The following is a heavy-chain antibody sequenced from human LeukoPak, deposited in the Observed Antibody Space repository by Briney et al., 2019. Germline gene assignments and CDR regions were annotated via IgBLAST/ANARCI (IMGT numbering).Heavy chain of an antibody. J-gene: IGHJ6*02. CDR3: ARLGWIYYYGMDV. CDR1: GGSISSYY. V-gene: IGHV4-59*08. Sequence: SETLSLTCTVSGGSISSYYWSWIRQPPGKGLEWIGYIYYSGSTNYNPSLKSRVTISVDTSKNQFSLKLSSVTAADTAVYYCARLGWIYYYGMDVWGQGTTATVSS. D-gene: IGHD2-2*03. CDR2: IYYSGST.